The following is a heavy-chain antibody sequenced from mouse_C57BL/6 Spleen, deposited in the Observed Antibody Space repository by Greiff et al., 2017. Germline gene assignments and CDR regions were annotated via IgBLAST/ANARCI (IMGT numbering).Heavy chain of an antibody. V-gene: IGHV1-55*01. J-gene: IGHJ3*01. CDR1: GYTFTSYW. Sequence: QVHVKQPGAELVKPGASVKMSCKASGYTFTSYWITWVKQRPGQGLEWIGDIYPGSGSTNYNEKFKSKATLTVDTSSSTAYMQLSSLTSEDSAVYYCARVYYDYAHFAYWGQGTLVTVSA. D-gene: IGHD2-4*01. CDR3: ARVYYDYAHFAY. CDR2: IYPGSGST.